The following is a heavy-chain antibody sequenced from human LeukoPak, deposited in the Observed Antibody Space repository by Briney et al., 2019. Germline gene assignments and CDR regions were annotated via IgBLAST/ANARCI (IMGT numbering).Heavy chain of an antibody. J-gene: IGHJ6*03. V-gene: IGHV3-23*01. CDR3: AKGGSTSPNNYYYYYMDV. CDR1: GFTFSSYA. CDR2: ISGSGGSI. Sequence: GGSLRLSCAASGFTFSSYAMSWVRQAPGKGLEWVSGISGSGGSIYYADSVKGRFTISRDNSKNTLYLQMNSLRAEDTAVYYCAKGGSTSPNNYYYYYMDVWGKGTTVTVSS. D-gene: IGHD2-2*01.